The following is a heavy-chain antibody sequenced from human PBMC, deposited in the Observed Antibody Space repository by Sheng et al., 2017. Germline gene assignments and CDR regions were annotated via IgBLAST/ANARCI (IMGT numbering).Heavy chain of an antibody. V-gene: IGHV4-34*01. D-gene: IGHD3-22*01. CDR2: SVIVEAP. CDR1: GASFSDHY. J-gene: IGHJ2*01. CDR3: ARVWRAPLVFGSGGLTTDARYFDV. Sequence: QVHLQQWGAGLLKPSETLSLTCAIYGASFSDHYWSWIRQPPRGGAWSGLAKSVIVEAPTTTRPSKSRVTISVDTSKNQFSLKLNSVTAADTAVYYCARVWRAPLVFGSGGLTTDARYFDVWGRGSLVSVSS.